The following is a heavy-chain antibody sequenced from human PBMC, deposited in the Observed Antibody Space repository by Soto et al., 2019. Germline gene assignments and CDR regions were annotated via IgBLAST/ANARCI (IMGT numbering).Heavy chain of an antibody. CDR1: GYTFTSYY. D-gene: IGHD4-17*01. J-gene: IGHJ4*02. CDR3: ARTTVTTIFDY. V-gene: IGHV1-46*01. CDR2: INPSGGST. Sequence: ASVKVSCKASGYTFTSYYMHWVRQAPGQGLERMGIINPSGGSTSYAQKFQGRVTMTRDTSTSTVYMELSSLRSEDTAVYYCARTTVTTIFDYWGQGTLVTVSS.